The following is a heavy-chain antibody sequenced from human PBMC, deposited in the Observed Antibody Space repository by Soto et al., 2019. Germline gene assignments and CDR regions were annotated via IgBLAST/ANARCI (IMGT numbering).Heavy chain of an antibody. J-gene: IGHJ6*02. V-gene: IGHV1-18*01. CDR1: GYSFTRYG. Sequence: QVQLVQSRAEVKNPGASVKVSCKASGYSFTRYGIAWARQAPGQGLEWMGWINTYNGNTNNAQNLQGRVTLTTDTPTSTAYMELPSLRSNDTAIYYCAMVDVYVTPSPQDVWGQGTTVIVSS. D-gene: IGHD3-16*01. CDR2: INTYNGNT. CDR3: AMVDVYVTPSPQDV.